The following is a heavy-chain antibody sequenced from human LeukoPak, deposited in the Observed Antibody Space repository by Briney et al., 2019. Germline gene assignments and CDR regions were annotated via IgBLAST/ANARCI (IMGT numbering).Heavy chain of an antibody. CDR3: AKDEGGSLEAPYPAFDI. V-gene: IGHV3-21*04. J-gene: IGHJ3*02. CDR2: ISSSSSYI. Sequence: GGSLRLSCAASGFTFSSYSMNWVRQAPGKGLEWVSSISSSSSYIYYADSVKGRFTISRDNSRNTLYLQMNSLRAEDTAVYYCAKDEGGSLEAPYPAFDIWGQGTMVAVSS. D-gene: IGHD3-16*01. CDR1: GFTFSSYS.